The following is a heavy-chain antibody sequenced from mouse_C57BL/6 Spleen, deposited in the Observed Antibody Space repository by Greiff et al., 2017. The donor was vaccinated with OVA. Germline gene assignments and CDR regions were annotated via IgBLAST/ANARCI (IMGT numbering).Heavy chain of an antibody. CDR1: GYTFTSYW. J-gene: IGHJ3*01. V-gene: IGHV1-59*01. D-gene: IGHD2-13*01. CDR2: IYPSDSYT. CDR3: ARHVDGDYVPFDY. Sequence: VQLQQPGAELVRPGTSVKLSCKASGYTFTSYWMHWVKQRPGQGLEWIGVIYPSDSYTNYNQKFKGKATLTVDTSSSTAYMQLSSLTSEDSAVYYCARHVDGDYVPFDYWGQGTLVTVSA.